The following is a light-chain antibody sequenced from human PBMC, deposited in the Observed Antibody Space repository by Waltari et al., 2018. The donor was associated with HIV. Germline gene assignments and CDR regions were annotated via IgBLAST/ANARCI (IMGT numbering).Light chain of an antibody. CDR2: SNN. J-gene: IGLJ1*01. V-gene: IGLV1-44*01. CDR3: AAWDDSLNGYV. CDR1: SSNIGSNT. Sequence: QSVLTQPPSASGTPGQRVTISCSGRSSNIGSNTVNWYQQLPGTAPKLLIYSNNPRPSGVPDRFSGSKSGTSASLAISGLQSEDEADYYCAAWDDSLNGYVFGTGTKVTVL.